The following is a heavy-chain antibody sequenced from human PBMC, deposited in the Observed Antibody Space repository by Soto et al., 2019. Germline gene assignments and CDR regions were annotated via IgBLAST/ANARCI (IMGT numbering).Heavy chain of an antibody. CDR3: ANGFSATSLFLS. J-gene: IGHJ4*02. CDR2: ISSTGGST. CDR1: GFTFSRYP. D-gene: IGHD3-3*01. Sequence: EVQLLESGGGLVQRGGSLRLSCAASGFTFSRYPMSWVRLAPGKGLEWVSAISSTGGSTYYTDSVKGRFTISRYDSKNTVYLQMNSLRADDTAVYYCANGFSATSLFLSWGQGTLVTVSS. V-gene: IGHV3-23*01.